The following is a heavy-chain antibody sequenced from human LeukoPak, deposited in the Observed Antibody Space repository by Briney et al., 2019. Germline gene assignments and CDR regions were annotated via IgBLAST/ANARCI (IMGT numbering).Heavy chain of an antibody. CDR2: IRYDGSNK. V-gene: IGHV3-30*02. J-gene: IGHJ3*02. CDR1: GFTFSSYG. D-gene: IGHD1-26*01. CDR3: AKQDPSRSYSGVTFDI. Sequence: GGSLRLSCAASGFTFSSYGMHWVRQAPGKGLEWVAFIRYDGSNKYYADSVKGRFTISRDNSKNTLYLQMNSLRAEDTAVYYCAKQDPSRSYSGVTFDIWGQGTMVTVSS.